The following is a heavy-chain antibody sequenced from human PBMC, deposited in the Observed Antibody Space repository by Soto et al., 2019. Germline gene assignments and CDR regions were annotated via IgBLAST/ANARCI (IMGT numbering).Heavy chain of an antibody. V-gene: IGHV3-72*01. J-gene: IGHJ6*02. CDR2: IRNKANSYCT. CDR3: VRGAYGSWRMDV. CDR1: GFTFSDHA. Sequence: EVQLVDSGGGLVQPGGSLRLSCAASGFTFSDHAMDWVRQAPGKGLEWVASIRNKANSYCTEYAASVKGRFTISRDVSKNSQYLQMNSLRTEDTAGYYLVRGAYGSWRMDVWGQGTSVTVSS. D-gene: IGHD3-10*01.